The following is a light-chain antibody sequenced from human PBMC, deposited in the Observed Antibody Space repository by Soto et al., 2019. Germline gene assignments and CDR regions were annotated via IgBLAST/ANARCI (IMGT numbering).Light chain of an antibody. V-gene: IGKV1-39*01. CDR1: QSINTY. CDR3: QQTASTPYT. J-gene: IGKJ2*01. Sequence: DTQMTQSPSSLSASVGDRVTITCRASQSINTYLNWYQQKPGEAPNLLIYAASSLQSGVPPRFSGSGSETHFTLTINSLQPEDCATYYCQQTASTPYTFGRGT. CDR2: AAS.